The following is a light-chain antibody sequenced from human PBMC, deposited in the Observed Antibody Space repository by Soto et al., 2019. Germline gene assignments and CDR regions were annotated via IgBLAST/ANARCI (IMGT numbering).Light chain of an antibody. J-gene: IGKJ2*01. CDR3: QQSYSSPYT. Sequence: DIQMTQSPYSLSASVGDRVTITCRASQSISSYLNWYQQKPGKAPNLLIYGASNLQRGVPSRFSGSGSGTDFTLPISSLQPEDFAAFYCQQSYSSPYTFGQGTKLEIK. V-gene: IGKV1-39*01. CDR2: GAS. CDR1: QSISSY.